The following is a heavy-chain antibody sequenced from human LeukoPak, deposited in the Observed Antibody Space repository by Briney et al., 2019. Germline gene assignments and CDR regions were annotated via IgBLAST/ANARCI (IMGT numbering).Heavy chain of an antibody. CDR2: ISASGGTT. CDR1: GFTFSSYA. J-gene: IGHJ4*02. V-gene: IGHV3-23*01. CDR3: AKAGYSSSWYSSFDY. D-gene: IGHD6-13*01. Sequence: GGSLRLSCAASGFTFSSYAMSWVRQAPGKGLEWVSAISASGGTTYYADSVKGRCTISRDNSKNTLYLQMNSLRAEDTAVYYCAKAGYSSSWYSSFDYWGQGTLVTVSS.